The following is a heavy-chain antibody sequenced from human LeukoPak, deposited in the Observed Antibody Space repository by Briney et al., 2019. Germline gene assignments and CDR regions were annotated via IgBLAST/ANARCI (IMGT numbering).Heavy chain of an antibody. CDR1: GFTFSSYA. D-gene: IGHD1-1*01. CDR2: IYSGGST. J-gene: IGHJ6*02. Sequence: GGSLRLSCAASGFTFSSYAMSWVRQAPGKGLEWVSVIYSGGSTYYADSVKGRFTISRDNSKNTLYLQMNSLRAEDTAVYYCALAHTNFDYGMDVWGQGTTVTVSS. CDR3: ALAHTNFDYGMDV. V-gene: IGHV3-53*01.